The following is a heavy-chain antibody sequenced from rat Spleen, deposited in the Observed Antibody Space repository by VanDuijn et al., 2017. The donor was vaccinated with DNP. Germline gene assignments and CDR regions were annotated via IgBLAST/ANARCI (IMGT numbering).Heavy chain of an antibody. J-gene: IGHJ1*01. Sequence: EVQLVESGGGLVQPGKSLKLSCAASGFTFSAYYMAWVRQAPAKGLEWVAYIGSPAYAPYYGDSVKGRFTISSDNAKNTLYLQMNSLRSEDTATYYCARAKYSSHYWYFDFWGPGTMVTVSS. CDR1: GFTFSAYY. D-gene: IGHD1-2*01. V-gene: IGHV5-27*01. CDR3: ARAKYSSHYWYFDF. CDR2: IGSPAYAP.